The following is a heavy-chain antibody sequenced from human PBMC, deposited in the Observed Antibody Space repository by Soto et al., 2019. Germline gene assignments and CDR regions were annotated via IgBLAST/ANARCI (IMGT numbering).Heavy chain of an antibody. CDR3: ARSYEYREPSGALDR. V-gene: IGHV4-34*01. D-gene: IGHD3-16*01. CDR2: TKLGGST. CDR1: GGSLSGYF. Sequence: SETLSLTCAVYGGSLSGYFWDWIRQSPGKGLEWIGKTKLGGSTSYNPSLKSRVTISADTSKSQFFLKVNSVTAADTAVYYCARSYEYREPSGALDRSGKVTMGTV. J-gene: IGHJ3*01.